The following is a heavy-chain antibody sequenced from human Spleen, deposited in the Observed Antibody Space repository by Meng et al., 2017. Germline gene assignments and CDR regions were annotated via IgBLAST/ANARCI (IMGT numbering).Heavy chain of an antibody. CDR2: ISLDGSAT. CDR1: GFTFSNYY. Sequence: GGSLRLSCAVSGFTFSNYYMHWVRQAPGKGLVWVSRISLDGSATTYADSVKGRFTISRDNAKNTVYLQMNSLRVEDTAVYYCAGTTVTPDSDYWGQGTLVTVSS. J-gene: IGHJ4*02. CDR3: AGTTVTPDSDY. V-gene: IGHV3-74*01. D-gene: IGHD4-17*01.